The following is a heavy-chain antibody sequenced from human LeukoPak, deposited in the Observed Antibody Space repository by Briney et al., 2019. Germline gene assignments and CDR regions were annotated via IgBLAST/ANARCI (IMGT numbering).Heavy chain of an antibody. Sequence: KTSETLSLTCTVSGGSISSGGYYWSWIRQHPGKGLEWIGYIYYSGSTYYNPSLKSRVTISVDTSKNQFSLKLSSVTAADTAVYYCARSSWDILTGYSAFDPWGQGTLVTVSS. CDR2: IYYSGST. CDR3: ARSSWDILTGYSAFDP. J-gene: IGHJ5*02. V-gene: IGHV4-31*03. D-gene: IGHD3-9*01. CDR1: GGSISSGGYY.